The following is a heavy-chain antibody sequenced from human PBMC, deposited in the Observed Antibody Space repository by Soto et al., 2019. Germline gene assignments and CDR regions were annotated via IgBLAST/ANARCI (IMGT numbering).Heavy chain of an antibody. Sequence: GGSLRLSCAASGFTVSSNYMSWVRQAPGKGLEWVSVIYSGGSTYYADSVKGRFTISRHNSKKTLYLQMNSLRAEDTAVYYCAISDIVVVPAAMPVDVWGKGTTVTVSS. J-gene: IGHJ6*04. CDR1: GFTVSSNY. CDR2: IYSGGST. D-gene: IGHD2-2*01. CDR3: AISDIVVVPAAMPVDV. V-gene: IGHV3-53*04.